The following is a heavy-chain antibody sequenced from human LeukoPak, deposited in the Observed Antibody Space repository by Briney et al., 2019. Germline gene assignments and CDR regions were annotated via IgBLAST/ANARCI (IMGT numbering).Heavy chain of an antibody. D-gene: IGHD6-19*01. CDR2: IYPGDSKI. V-gene: IGHV5-51*01. CDR3: ARHEQSSSWSTFDY. CDR1: GYSFTDYW. J-gene: IGHJ4*02. Sequence: GESLKISCKGSGYSFTDYWIGWVRQMAGKGLEWMAIIYPGDSKIKYSPSFQGQVTISVDKSISIAYLQWSSLKASDSAMYYCARHEQSSSWSTFDYWGQGTLVTVSS.